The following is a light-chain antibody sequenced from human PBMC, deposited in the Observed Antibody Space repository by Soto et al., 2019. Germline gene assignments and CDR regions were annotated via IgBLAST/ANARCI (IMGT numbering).Light chain of an antibody. CDR1: QGISSY. CDR2: AAS. Sequence: DIQWTQSPSFLSASVGNRVTITCRASQGISSYLPWYQQKPGKAPKLLIHAASTLQSGVPSRFSGSGSGTDFTLTISSLQPEDFATYYCQQLNSYPLTFGGGTKVEIK. V-gene: IGKV1-9*01. J-gene: IGKJ4*01. CDR3: QQLNSYPLT.